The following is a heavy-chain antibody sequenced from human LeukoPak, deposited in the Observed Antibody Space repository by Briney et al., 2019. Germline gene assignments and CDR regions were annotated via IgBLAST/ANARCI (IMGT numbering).Heavy chain of an antibody. D-gene: IGHD3-22*01. CDR2: IIPIFGTA. CDR3: ASGSYDSSGSFDP. V-gene: IGHV1-69*01. J-gene: IGHJ5*02. CDR1: GGTFSSYA. Sequence: SVKVSCKASGGTFSSYAISWVRQAPGQGLEWMGGIIPIFGTANYAQKFQGRVTITADESTSTAYMELSSLRSEETAVYYCASGSYDSSGSFDPWGQGTLVTVSS.